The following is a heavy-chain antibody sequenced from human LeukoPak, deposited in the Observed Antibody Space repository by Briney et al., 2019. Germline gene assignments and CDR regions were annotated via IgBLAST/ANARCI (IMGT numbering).Heavy chain of an antibody. Sequence: GRSLRLSCAASGFTFSSYGMHWVRQAPGKGLEWVAVISYDGSNKYYADSVKGRFTISRDNSKNTLYLQMNSLRAEDTAVYYCAKDESSTVVTDFDYWGQGTLVTVSS. CDR1: GFTFSSYG. V-gene: IGHV3-30*18. CDR3: AKDESSTVVTDFDY. D-gene: IGHD4-23*01. CDR2: ISYDGSNK. J-gene: IGHJ4*02.